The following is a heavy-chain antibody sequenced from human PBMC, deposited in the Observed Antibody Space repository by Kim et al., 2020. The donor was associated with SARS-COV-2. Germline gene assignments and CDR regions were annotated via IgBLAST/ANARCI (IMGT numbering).Heavy chain of an antibody. CDR1: GGSISSGDYY. CDR2: IYYSGST. D-gene: IGHD3-3*01. Sequence: SETLSLTCTVSGGSISSGDYYWSWIRQPPGKGLEWIGYIYYSGSTYYNPSLKSRVTISVDTSKTQFSLKLSSVTAADTAVYYCARTKRITIFGVVQWFDPWGQGTLVTVSS. V-gene: IGHV4-30-4*01. CDR3: ARTKRITIFGVVQWFDP. J-gene: IGHJ5*02.